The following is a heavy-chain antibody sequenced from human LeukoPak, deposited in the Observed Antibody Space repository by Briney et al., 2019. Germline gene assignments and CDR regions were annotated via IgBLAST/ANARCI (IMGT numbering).Heavy chain of an antibody. Sequence: SETLSLTCAVSGGSFSSGGYSWSWIRQPPGKGLEWIGYTYHSGSTYYNPSLKSRVTISVDRSKNQFSLKLSSVTAADTAVYYCANRGYSYGDDAFDIWGQGTMVTVSS. V-gene: IGHV4-30-2*01. CDR1: GGSFSSGGYS. D-gene: IGHD5-18*01. CDR2: TYHSGST. J-gene: IGHJ3*02. CDR3: ANRGYSYGDDAFDI.